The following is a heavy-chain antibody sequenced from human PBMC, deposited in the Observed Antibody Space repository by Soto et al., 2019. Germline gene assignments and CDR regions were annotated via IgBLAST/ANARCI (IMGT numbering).Heavy chain of an antibody. V-gene: IGHV1-18*01. CDR1: GYTFTSYG. J-gene: IGHJ3*02. D-gene: IGHD3-3*01. CDR2: ISAYNGNT. Sequence: ASVKVSCKASGYTFTSYGISWVRQAPGQGLEWMGWISAYNGNTNYAQKLQGRVTMTTDTSTSTAYMELRSLRSDDTAVYYCARFTIFGVVLLAAFDIWGQGTMVTVSS. CDR3: ARFTIFGVVLLAAFDI.